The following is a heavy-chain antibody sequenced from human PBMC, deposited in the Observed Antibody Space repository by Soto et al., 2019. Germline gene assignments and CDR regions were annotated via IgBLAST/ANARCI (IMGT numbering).Heavy chain of an antibody. V-gene: IGHV4-34*01. J-gene: IGHJ6*02. Sequence: SETLSLTCAVYGGSFSGYYWSWIRQPPGKGLEWIGEINHSGSTNYNPSLKSQVTISVDTSKNQFSLKLSSVTAADTAVYYCARGGIAARPKNYYYYGMDVWGQGTTVTVSS. D-gene: IGHD6-6*01. CDR2: INHSGST. CDR1: GGSFSGYY. CDR3: ARGGIAARPKNYYYYGMDV.